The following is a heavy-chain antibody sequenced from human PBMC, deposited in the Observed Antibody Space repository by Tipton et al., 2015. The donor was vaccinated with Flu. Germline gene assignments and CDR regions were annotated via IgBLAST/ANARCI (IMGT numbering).Heavy chain of an antibody. J-gene: IGHJ6*02. CDR1: GYSFTSYW. Sequence: QLVQSGAEVKKPGESLKISCKGSGYSFTSYWIGWVRQMPGKGLEWMGIIYPGDSDTRYSPSFQGQVTISADKSISTAYLQWSSLKASDTAMYYCARGYCSGGGCYYVGYYGMDVWGQGTTVTVSS. V-gene: IGHV5-51*03. CDR3: ARGYCSGGGCYYVGYYGMDV. CDR2: IYPGDSDT. D-gene: IGHD2-15*01.